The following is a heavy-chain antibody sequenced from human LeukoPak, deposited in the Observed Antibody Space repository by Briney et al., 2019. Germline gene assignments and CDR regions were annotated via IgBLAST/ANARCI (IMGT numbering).Heavy chain of an antibody. CDR1: GFTFSSYG. CDR2: ISGSGGST. CDR3: ARDSSMLRGPLVIYYFDF. J-gene: IGHJ4*02. D-gene: IGHD3-10*01. Sequence: GGTLRLSCAASGFTFSSYGMSWVRRAPGKGLEWVSAISGSGGSTYYADSVKGRFTISRDNSKNTLYLQMNSLRAEDTAVYYCARDSSMLRGPLVIYYFDFWGQGTLVSVSS. V-gene: IGHV3-23*01.